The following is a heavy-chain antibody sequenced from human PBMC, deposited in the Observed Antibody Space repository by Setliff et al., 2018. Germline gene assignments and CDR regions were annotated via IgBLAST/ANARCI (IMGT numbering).Heavy chain of an antibody. J-gene: IGHJ4*02. D-gene: IGHD6-6*01. Sequence: GGSLRLSCAASGFTFSSYTMNWVRQAPGKGLEWVSYISSSSSTTYYADSVKGRFTISRDNAKNSLYLQMNSLRAEDTAVYYCARGSSSYDYWGQGTLVTVSS. CDR1: GFTFSSYT. CDR2: ISSSSSTT. CDR3: ARGSSSYDY. V-gene: IGHV3-48*01.